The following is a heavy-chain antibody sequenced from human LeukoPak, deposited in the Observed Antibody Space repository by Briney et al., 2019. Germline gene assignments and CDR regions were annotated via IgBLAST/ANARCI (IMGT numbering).Heavy chain of an antibody. CDR2: ISGSGGST. Sequence: GRSLRLSCVVSGFNSEDHAMHWVRQAPGKGLEWVSAISGSGGSTYYADSVKGRFTISRDNSKNTLYLQMNSLRAEDTAVYYCAKDNDFWSGYYAPRDRGLDYWGQGTLVTVSS. CDR1: GFNSEDHA. CDR3: AKDNDFWSGYYAPRDRGLDY. V-gene: IGHV3-23*01. D-gene: IGHD3-3*01. J-gene: IGHJ4*02.